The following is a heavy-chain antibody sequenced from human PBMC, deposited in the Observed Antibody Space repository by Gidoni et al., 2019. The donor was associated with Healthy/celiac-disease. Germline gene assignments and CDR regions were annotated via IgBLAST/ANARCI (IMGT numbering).Heavy chain of an antibody. CDR1: GFTFSSYG. CDR3: ARIAVAGYFDY. V-gene: IGHV3-33*01. J-gene: IGHJ4*02. Sequence: QVQLVESGVGVVQPGRSLRLPCAASGFTFSSYGMHWVRQAPGKGLEWVAVIWYDGSNKYYADSVKGRFTISRDNSKNTLYLQMNSLRAEDTAVYYCARIAVAGYFDYWGQGTLVTVSS. CDR2: IWYDGSNK. D-gene: IGHD6-19*01.